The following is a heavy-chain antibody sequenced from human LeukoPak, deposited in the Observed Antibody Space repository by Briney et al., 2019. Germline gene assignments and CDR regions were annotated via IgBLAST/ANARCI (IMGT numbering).Heavy chain of an antibody. J-gene: IGHJ6*03. Sequence: GASVKVSCKTSGGTFSSYGFSWVRQAPGQGLEWMGGIIPIFATTSYAQKFQGRVTITADESTNTAYMELSSLRSEDTAVYYCARGGVVVVGGKSSYFYMDAWGKGTTVTVSS. V-gene: IGHV1-69*13. D-gene: IGHD2-15*01. CDR1: GGTFSSYG. CDR2: IIPIFATT. CDR3: ARGGVVVVGGKSSYFYMDA.